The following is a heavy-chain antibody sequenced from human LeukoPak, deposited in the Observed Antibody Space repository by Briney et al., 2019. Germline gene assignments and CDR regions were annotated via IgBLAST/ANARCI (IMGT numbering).Heavy chain of an antibody. Sequence: ASVKVSCKVSGHTLTEISIHWVRQAPGKGLERMGGLDPEDGETLYAQKFQGRVTMTEDTSTDTAYMELSSLRSDDTAVYYCATVAGTTWDENWFDPWGQGTLVTVSS. J-gene: IGHJ5*02. D-gene: IGHD1-7*01. CDR1: GHTLTEIS. V-gene: IGHV1-24*01. CDR2: LDPEDGET. CDR3: ATVAGTTWDENWFDP.